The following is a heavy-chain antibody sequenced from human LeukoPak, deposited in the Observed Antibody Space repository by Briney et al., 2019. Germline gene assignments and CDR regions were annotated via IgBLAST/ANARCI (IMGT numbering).Heavy chain of an antibody. Sequence: ASVKVSCKASGYTFTERGISWMRHVPGQGLEWMGWINPNSGDTNYAQKFQGRVTMTRDTSISTAYMELSRLTSDDTAVYYCAKNPYEYYFDYWGQGTLVTVSS. CDR2: INPNSGDT. V-gene: IGHV1-2*02. CDR3: AKNPYEYYFDY. J-gene: IGHJ4*02. CDR1: GYTFTERG. D-gene: IGHD5-12*01.